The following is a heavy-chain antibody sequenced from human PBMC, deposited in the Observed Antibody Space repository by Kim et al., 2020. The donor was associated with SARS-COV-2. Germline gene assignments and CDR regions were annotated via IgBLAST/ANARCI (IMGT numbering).Heavy chain of an antibody. J-gene: IGHJ3*02. Sequence: SETLSLTCTVSGGSISSGSYYWSWIRQPAGKGLEWIGRIYTSGSTNYNPSRKSRVTISVDTSKNQFSLKLSSVTAADTAVYYCARASDSGSGSYYNPRWAFDIWGQGTMVTVSS. D-gene: IGHD3-10*01. V-gene: IGHV4-61*02. CDR3: ARASDSGSGSYYNPRWAFDI. CDR1: GGSISSGSYY. CDR2: IYTSGST.